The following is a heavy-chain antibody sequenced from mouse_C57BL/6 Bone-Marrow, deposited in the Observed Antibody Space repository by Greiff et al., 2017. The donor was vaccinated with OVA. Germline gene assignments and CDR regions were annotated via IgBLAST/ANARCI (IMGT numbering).Heavy chain of an antibody. CDR1: GFSLTSYG. CDR3: ARHHFTTVVAPNAMDY. CDR2: IWSDGST. D-gene: IGHD1-1*01. V-gene: IGHV2-6-1*01. J-gene: IGHJ4*01. Sequence: QVQLKESGPGLVAPSQRLSITCTVSGFSLTSYGVHWVRQPPGKGLEWLVVIWSDGSTTYNSALKSRLSISKDNSKSQVFLKMNSLQTDDTAMYYCARHHFTTVVAPNAMDYWGQGTSVTVSS.